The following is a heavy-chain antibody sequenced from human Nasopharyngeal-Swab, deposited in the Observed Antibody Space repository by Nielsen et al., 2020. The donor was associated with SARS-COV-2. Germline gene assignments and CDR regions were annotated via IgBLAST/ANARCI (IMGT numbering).Heavy chain of an antibody. D-gene: IGHD4-17*01. J-gene: IGHJ6*03. CDR3: ARARGPYGDYYYYYYTDV. V-gene: IGHV6-1*01. CDR2: TYYRSKWYN. Sequence: SETLSLTGAIAGDSVSSSSAAWNWIRQSPSRGHEWLGRTYYRSKWYNDYAVSVKSRITINPDTSKNQFSLHLNSVTPEDTAVYYCARARGPYGDYYYYYYTDVWGKGTTVTVSS. CDR1: GDSVSSSSAA.